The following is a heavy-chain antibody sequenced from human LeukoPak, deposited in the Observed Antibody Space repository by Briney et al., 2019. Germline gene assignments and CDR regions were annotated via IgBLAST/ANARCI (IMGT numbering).Heavy chain of an antibody. J-gene: IGHJ6*03. D-gene: IGHD3-10*01. CDR3: ARDLTTILRGISFPYYMDV. CDR2: ISGSGGST. CDR1: GFTFSSYG. V-gene: IGHV3-23*01. Sequence: GGTLRLSCAAFGFTFSSYGMSWVRQAPGKGLEWVSVISGSGGSTYYAASVKGRFTISRDNAKNSMYLQMNSLRAEDTAVYYCARDLTTILRGISFPYYMDVWGKGTTVTVSS.